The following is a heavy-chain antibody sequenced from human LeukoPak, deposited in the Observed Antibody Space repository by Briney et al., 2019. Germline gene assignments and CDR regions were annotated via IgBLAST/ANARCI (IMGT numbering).Heavy chain of an antibody. CDR2: ISYDGSNK. D-gene: IGHD2-2*01. V-gene: IGHV3-30*18. Sequence: GGSLRLSCADSGFTFSSYGMHWVRQAPGKGLEWVAVISYDGSNKYYADSVKGRFTISRDNSKNTLYLQMNSLRAEDTAVYYCAKPSIPVVVVPAAGFDYWGQGTLVTVSS. CDR1: GFTFSSYG. CDR3: AKPSIPVVVVPAAGFDY. J-gene: IGHJ4*02.